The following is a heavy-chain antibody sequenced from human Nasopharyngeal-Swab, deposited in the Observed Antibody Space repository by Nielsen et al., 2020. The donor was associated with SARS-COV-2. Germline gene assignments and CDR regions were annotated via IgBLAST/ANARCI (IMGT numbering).Heavy chain of an antibody. CDR1: GGSISSSSYY. V-gene: IGHV4-39*01. J-gene: IGHJ4*02. D-gene: IGHD3-16*02. Sequence: SETLSLTYSVSGGSISSSSYYWGWIRQPPGKGLEWIGSIYYSGSTYYNPSLKSRVTVSVDTSKNQFSLKLSSVTAADTAVYYCARHPYYDYVWGSYRWGFDYWGQGTLVTVSS. CDR3: ARHPYYDYVWGSYRWGFDY. CDR2: IYYSGST.